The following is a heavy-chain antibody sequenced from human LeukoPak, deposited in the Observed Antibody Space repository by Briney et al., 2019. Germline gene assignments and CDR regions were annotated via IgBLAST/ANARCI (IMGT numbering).Heavy chain of an antibody. V-gene: IGHV3-30-3*01. Sequence: PGGSLRLSCAASGFTFSSYAMHWVRQAPGKGLEWVAVISYDGGNKYYADSVKGRFTISRDNSKNTLYLQMNSLRAEDTAVYYCARDGLEWLLFALDPGYYYYYMDVWGKGTAVTVSS. J-gene: IGHJ6*03. CDR1: GFTFSSYA. CDR2: ISYDGGNK. D-gene: IGHD3-3*01. CDR3: ARDGLEWLLFALDPGYYYYYMDV.